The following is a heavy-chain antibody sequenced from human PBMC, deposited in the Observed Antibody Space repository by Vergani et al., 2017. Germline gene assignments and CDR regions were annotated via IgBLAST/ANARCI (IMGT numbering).Heavy chain of an antibody. D-gene: IGHD2-15*01. CDR3: TRGRMTVDY. CDR1: GYTFTGYF. CDR2: VNPNSGRT. J-gene: IGHJ4*02. V-gene: IGHV1-2*02. Sequence: QVQLVQSGAEVKKPGSSVKVSCKPSGYTFTGYFIHWVRQAPGQGLEWMGRVNPNSGRTNYAQNFQGRVTLTRDTSISTTYMERSRLRSDDTAVYYCTRGRMTVDYWGQGTLVTVSS.